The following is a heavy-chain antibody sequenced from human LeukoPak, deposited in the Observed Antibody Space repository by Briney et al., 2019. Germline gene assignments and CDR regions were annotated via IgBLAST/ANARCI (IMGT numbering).Heavy chain of an antibody. CDR3: ARESETSGWYDY. CDR2: ISGDGGST. J-gene: IGHJ4*02. V-gene: IGHV3-43*02. D-gene: IGHD6-19*01. CDR1: GFIFDNYA. Sequence: GGSLRLSCAAPGFIFDNYAIHWVRQAPGKGLEWVSLISGDGGSTFYADSVWGRFTISRDNTRKSLSLQMSSLRSEDTALYYCARESETSGWYDYWGQGTLVTVSS.